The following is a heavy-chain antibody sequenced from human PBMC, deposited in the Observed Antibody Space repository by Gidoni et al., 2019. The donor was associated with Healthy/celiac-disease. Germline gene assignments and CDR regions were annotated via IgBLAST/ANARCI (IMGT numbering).Heavy chain of an antibody. V-gene: IGHV3-30-3*01. CDR2: ISYDGSNK. J-gene: IGHJ6*03. CDR1: GCTFSSYA. Sequence: QVQLVESGGGVVKPGRSLRLSCAASGCTFSSYAMHWVRQAPGKGLEWVAVISYDGSNKYYADSVKGRFTISRDNSKNTLYLQMNSLRAEDTAVYYCARGPKRYYYYMDVWGKGTTVTVSS. CDR3: ARGPKRYYYYMDV.